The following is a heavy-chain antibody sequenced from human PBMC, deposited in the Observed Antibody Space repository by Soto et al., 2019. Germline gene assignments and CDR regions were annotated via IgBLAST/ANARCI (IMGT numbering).Heavy chain of an antibody. CDR2: IKQDGSGK. Sequence: GGSLRLSCAASGFTFSSYWMSWVRQAPGKGLEWVANIKQDGSGKYYVDSVKGRFTISRDNAKNSLYLQMNSLRAEDTAVYYCARGKYSGYDSRFDYWGQGTLVTVSS. J-gene: IGHJ4*02. CDR1: GFTFSSYW. CDR3: ARGKYSGYDSRFDY. V-gene: IGHV3-7*01. D-gene: IGHD5-12*01.